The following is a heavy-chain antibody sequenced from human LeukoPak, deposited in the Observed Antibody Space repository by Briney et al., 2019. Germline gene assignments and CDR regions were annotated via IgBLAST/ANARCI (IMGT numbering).Heavy chain of an antibody. CDR3: ARFYCSGGSCYPYYFDY. D-gene: IGHD2-15*01. J-gene: IGHJ4*02. Sequence: TGGSLRLSCPASGFTFSTYWMHWVRQAPGKGLVWVSCVSTDGSNTNYADSVKGRFTISRDNAKNSLYLQMNSLRAEDTAVYSCARFYCSGGSCYPYYFDYWGQGTLVTVSS. V-gene: IGHV3-74*01. CDR2: VSTDGSNT. CDR1: GFTFSTYW.